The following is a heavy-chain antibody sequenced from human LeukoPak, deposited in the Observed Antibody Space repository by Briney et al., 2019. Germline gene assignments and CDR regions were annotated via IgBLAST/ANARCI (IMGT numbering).Heavy chain of an antibody. Sequence: GASVKVSCKASGYTFTSYGISWVRQAPGQGLEWMGWISAYNGNTNYAQKLQGRVTMTTDTSTSTAYMELRSLRSDDTAVYYCARDRPYDFWSGYSRFDYWGQGTLVTGSS. CDR2: ISAYNGNT. CDR1: GYTFTSYG. D-gene: IGHD3-3*01. J-gene: IGHJ4*02. CDR3: ARDRPYDFWSGYSRFDY. V-gene: IGHV1-18*01.